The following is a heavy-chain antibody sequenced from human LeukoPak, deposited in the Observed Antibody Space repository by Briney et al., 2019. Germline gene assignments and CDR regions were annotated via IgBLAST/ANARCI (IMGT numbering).Heavy chain of an antibody. D-gene: IGHD2-2*01. CDR2: INHSGST. V-gene: IGHV4-34*01. J-gene: IGHJ3*02. CDR1: GGSFSGYY. Sequence: SETLSLTCAVYGGSFSGYYWSWIRRPPGKGLEWIGEINHSGSTNYNPSLKSRVTISVDTSKNQFSLKLSSVTAADTAVYYCARPYCSSTSCWDSAFDIWGQGTMVTVSS. CDR3: ARPYCSSTSCWDSAFDI.